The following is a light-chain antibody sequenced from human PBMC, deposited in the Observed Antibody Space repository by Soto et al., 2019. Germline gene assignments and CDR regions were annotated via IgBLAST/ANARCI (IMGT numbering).Light chain of an antibody. CDR1: DDISNY. CDR2: DAS. Sequence: DIQMTQSPSSLSASVGDRVTITCQASDDISNYLNWYQQKPGKAPKVLIYDASHLASGVPSRFSGVGSGTEFTFTISSLQAEDIATYYCQQYANLPLPFGPGTKVDIK. J-gene: IGKJ3*01. CDR3: QQYANLPLP. V-gene: IGKV1-33*01.